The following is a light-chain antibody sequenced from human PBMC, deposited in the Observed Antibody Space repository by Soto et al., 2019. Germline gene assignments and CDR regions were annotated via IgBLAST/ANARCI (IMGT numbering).Light chain of an antibody. J-gene: IGLJ2*01. CDR3: AAWDDSLNGVV. CDR1: SSNIGSYT. Sequence: QSVLTQPHSASGTPGQRVTISCSGSSSNIGSYTVNWYQHLPGAAPKLLMHTNNQRPSGVPDRFSGSKSGTSASLAISGLQSGDEADYYCAAWDDSLNGVVFGGGTKLTVL. V-gene: IGLV1-44*01. CDR2: TNN.